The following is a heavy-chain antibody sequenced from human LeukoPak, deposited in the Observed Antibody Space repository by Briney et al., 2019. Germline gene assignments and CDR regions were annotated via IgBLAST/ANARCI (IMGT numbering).Heavy chain of an antibody. V-gene: IGHV1-69*05. J-gene: IGHJ6*03. D-gene: IGHD3-3*01. Sequence: GASVKVSCKASGGTFRKNGMSWVRQAPGQGLEWMGGIIPMFGKTNYAQKFQGRVTMTTDEPTGTACMELSKLRSEDTAVYYCAGGGVTVFHFYMDVWGKGTAVTVSS. CDR3: AGGGVTVFHFYMDV. CDR2: IIPMFGKT. CDR1: GGTFRKNG.